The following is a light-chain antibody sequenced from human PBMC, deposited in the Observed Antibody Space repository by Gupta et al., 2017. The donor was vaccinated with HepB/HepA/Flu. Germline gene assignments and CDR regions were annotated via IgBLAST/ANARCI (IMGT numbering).Light chain of an antibody. V-gene: IGLV1-47*01. CDR3: AAWDDNLSGSWV. CDR1: NSNIGTNS. CDR2: MNN. J-gene: IGLJ3*02. Sequence: QSVLTQPPSLSGSPAHSVTIPYSGPNSNIGTNSVCWYQYLPGAAPRLLIYMNNQRPSGVPARFSGSKSGTSASLAISGLRSDDEADYYCAAWDDNLSGSWVFGGGTKLTVL.